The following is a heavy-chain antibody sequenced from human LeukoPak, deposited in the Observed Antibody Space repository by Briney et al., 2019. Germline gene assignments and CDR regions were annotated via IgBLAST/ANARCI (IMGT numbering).Heavy chain of an antibody. D-gene: IGHD1-14*01. CDR2: ISSSSSFI. V-gene: IGHV3-21*01. CDR1: GFTFSSYG. J-gene: IGHJ4*02. CDR3: ARGENHPSLGDY. Sequence: GGSLRLSCAASGFTFSSYGMNWVRQAPGKGLEWVSSISSSSSFIYYADSVKGRFTISRDNAKNSLYLQMNSLRAEDTAVYYCARGENHPSLGDYWGQGTLVNGSS.